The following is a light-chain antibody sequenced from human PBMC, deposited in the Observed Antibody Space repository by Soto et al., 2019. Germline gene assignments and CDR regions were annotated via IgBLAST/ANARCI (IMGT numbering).Light chain of an antibody. CDR2: GAY. CDR1: QSVDSNY. J-gene: IGKJ1*01. V-gene: IGKV3-20*01. CDR3: QQYSSGK. Sequence: EVVLTQSPGTLSLSPGERATLSCRASQSVDSNYLGWYQQKPGRAPRLLIYGAYRRATGIPDRFSGGGSGTDFTLTISRLEPEDFAVYYCQQYSSGKFGQGTKVEIK.